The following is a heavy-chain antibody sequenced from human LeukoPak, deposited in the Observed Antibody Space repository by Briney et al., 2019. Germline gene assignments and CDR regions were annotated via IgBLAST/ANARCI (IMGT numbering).Heavy chain of an antibody. CDR1: GYTFTVKF. D-gene: IGHD6-13*01. CDR3: AIKNWYNSSGFSKAFDY. CDR2: IEPNSGGA. J-gene: IGHJ4*02. V-gene: IGHV1-2*02. Sequence: ASVKVSCKASGYTFTVKFLHWLRQAPGQGLEWMGGIEPNSGGAVYGQKFRGRVTVTRDTSVSTAYMELSSLRSDDTAVYYCAIKNWYNSSGFSKAFDYGGQGTLGSVSA.